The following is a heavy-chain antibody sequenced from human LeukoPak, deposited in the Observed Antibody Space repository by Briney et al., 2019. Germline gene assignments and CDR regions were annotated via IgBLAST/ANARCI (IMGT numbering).Heavy chain of an antibody. CDR2: INGGGGNT. CDR1: GFMFNSYV. V-gene: IGHV3-23*01. D-gene: IGHD6-25*01. J-gene: IGHJ4*02. CDR3: AKGSAAGRPYYFDY. Sequence: GGSLRLSCAASGFMFNSYVMSWVREAPGKGLEWVSAINGGGGNTYYADSVKGRFTISRDNSKNMVYLQMNSLRAEDAAVYFCAKGSAAGRPYYFDYWGQGTLVTVSS.